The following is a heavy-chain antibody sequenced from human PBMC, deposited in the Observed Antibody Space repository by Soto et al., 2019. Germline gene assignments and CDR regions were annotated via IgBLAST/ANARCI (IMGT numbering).Heavy chain of an antibody. Sequence: ASETLSLTCAVSGGSISSSNWWSWVRQPPGKGLEWIGEIYHSGSTNYNPSLKSRVTISVDKSKNQFSLKLSSVTAADTAVYYCARDREGYSYGYGWFDPWGQGTLVTVSS. J-gene: IGHJ5*02. CDR3: ARDREGYSYGYGWFDP. V-gene: IGHV4-4*02. D-gene: IGHD5-18*01. CDR2: IYHSGST. CDR1: GGSISSSNW.